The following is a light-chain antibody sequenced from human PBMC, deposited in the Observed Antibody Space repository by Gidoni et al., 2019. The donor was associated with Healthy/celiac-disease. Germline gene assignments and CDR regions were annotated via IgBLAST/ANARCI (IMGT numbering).Light chain of an antibody. CDR2: AAS. Sequence: DIQLTQSPSFLSASVGDRVTITCRASQGISSYLAWYQQKPGKAPKLLIYAASTLQSGVPSRFSGSGSGTEFTLTISSLQPEDFATYYCQQLNSYPMEGSFXQXTKLEIK. V-gene: IGKV1-9*01. CDR3: QQLNSYPMEGS. CDR1: QGISSY. J-gene: IGKJ2*04.